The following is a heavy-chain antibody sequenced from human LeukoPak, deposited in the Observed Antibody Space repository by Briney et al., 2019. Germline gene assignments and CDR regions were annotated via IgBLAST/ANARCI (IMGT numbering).Heavy chain of an antibody. CDR1: GFTFSTYW. V-gene: IGHV3-7*01. D-gene: IGHD2-2*01. CDR3: ATLDSTKSVL. J-gene: IGHJ1*01. CDR2: VKQDGTEK. Sequence: PGGSLRLSCAASGFTFSTYWISWVRQAPGKGLEWVACVKQDGTEKKYVVSVWGRFTVSVDNGKNSLYLQMNSLRAEDTAKYYCATLDSTKSVLWGRGTAVIVSS.